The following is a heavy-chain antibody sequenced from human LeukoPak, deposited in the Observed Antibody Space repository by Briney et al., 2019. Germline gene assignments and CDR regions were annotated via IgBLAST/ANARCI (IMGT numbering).Heavy chain of an antibody. D-gene: IGHD5-12*01. V-gene: IGHV4-59*01. Sequence: SETLSLTCTVSGGSIRSYYWSWIRQPPGKGLEGIGYIYYSGSTSYNPSLKSRVTISVDTSKNQFPLKLSSVTAADTAVYYCAGGSRSMYYFDYWGQGTLVTVSS. J-gene: IGHJ4*02. CDR1: GGSIRSYY. CDR3: AGGSRSMYYFDY. CDR2: IYYSGST.